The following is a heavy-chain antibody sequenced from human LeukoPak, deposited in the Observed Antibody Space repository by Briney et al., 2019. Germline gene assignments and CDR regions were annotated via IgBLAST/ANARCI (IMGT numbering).Heavy chain of an antibody. CDR3: ASLSPVTVTKNDAFDI. J-gene: IGHJ3*02. CDR1: GGTFSSYA. D-gene: IGHD4-17*01. CDR2: IIPIFGTA. V-gene: IGHV1-69*05. Sequence: SVKVSCKPSGGTFSSYAISWVRQAPGQGLEWMGGIIPIFGTANYAQKFQGRVTITTDESTSTAYMELSNLRSEDTAVYYCASLSPVTVTKNDAFDIWGQGTMVTVSS.